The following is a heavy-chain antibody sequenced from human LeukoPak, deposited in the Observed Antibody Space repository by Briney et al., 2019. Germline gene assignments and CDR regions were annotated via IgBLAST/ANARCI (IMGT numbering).Heavy chain of an antibody. V-gene: IGHV4-61*02. CDR3: ARDFTVRGSSSHAFDI. CDR1: GGSISSGSYY. J-gene: IGHJ3*02. D-gene: IGHD3-10*01. CDR2: IYTSGST. Sequence: SQTLSLTCTVSGGSISSGSYYWSWIRQPAGKGLEWIGRIYTSGSTNYNPSLKSRVTISVDTSKNQFSLKLSSVTAADTAVYYCARDFTVRGSSSHAFDIWGQGTMVTVSS.